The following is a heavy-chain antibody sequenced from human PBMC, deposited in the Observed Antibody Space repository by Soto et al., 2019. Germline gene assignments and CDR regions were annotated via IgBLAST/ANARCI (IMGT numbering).Heavy chain of an antibody. Sequence: GGSLRLSCAGSGFIFSSYNMKWVRQAPGKGLEWVSSISSSSSYIYYADSVKGRFTMSRDNAKNSLFLQMNSLRAEDTTVYYCARASAVSNWNGALDSWGQGTLVTVSS. D-gene: IGHD1-20*01. V-gene: IGHV3-21*01. CDR1: GFIFSSYN. J-gene: IGHJ4*02. CDR2: ISSSSSYI. CDR3: ARASAVSNWNGALDS.